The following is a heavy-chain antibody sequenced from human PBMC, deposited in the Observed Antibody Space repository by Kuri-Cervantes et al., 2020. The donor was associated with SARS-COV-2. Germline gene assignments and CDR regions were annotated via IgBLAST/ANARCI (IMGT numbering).Heavy chain of an antibody. CDR2: IGNSGYS. CDR1: GFTFSDHS. Sequence: GGSLRLSCAASGFTFSDHSMNWVRQAPGKGLEWVSSIGNSGYSHYADSLKGRLTISRDNAKNSLYLQMDNLTPDDTAFYFCARTPVTTLVFDFWGQGVLVTVSS. J-gene: IGHJ4*02. D-gene: IGHD4-17*01. V-gene: IGHV3-69-1*01. CDR3: ARTPVTTLVFDF.